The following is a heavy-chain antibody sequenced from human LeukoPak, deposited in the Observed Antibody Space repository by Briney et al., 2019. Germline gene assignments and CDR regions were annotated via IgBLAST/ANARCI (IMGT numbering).Heavy chain of an antibody. J-gene: IGHJ4*02. D-gene: IGHD4/OR15-4a*01. V-gene: IGHV1-18*01. CDR3: ARERSFYGANLAVDY. CDR1: GYTFTSYG. Sequence: ASVKVSCKASGYTFTSYGISWVRQAPGQGLEWMGWISAYNGNTNYAQKLQGRVTMTTDTSTSTAYMELRSLRSDDTAVYYCARERSFYGANLAVDYWGQGTLVTVSS. CDR2: ISAYNGNT.